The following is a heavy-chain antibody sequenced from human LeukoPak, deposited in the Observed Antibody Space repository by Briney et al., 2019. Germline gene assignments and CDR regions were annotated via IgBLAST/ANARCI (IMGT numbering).Heavy chain of an antibody. J-gene: IGHJ5*02. V-gene: IGHV4-4*02. D-gene: IGHD2-2*01. CDR2: IYQSGST. CDR1: GGSISSSNW. CDR3: ARAKKYCSSTSCYAGGRFDP. Sequence: SGTLSLTCAVSGGSISSSNWWSWVRQPPGKGLEWIGEIYQSGSTNYNPSLKSRVTISVDKSKNQFSLKLSSVTAADTAVYYCARAKKYCSSTSCYAGGRFDPWGQGTLVTVSS.